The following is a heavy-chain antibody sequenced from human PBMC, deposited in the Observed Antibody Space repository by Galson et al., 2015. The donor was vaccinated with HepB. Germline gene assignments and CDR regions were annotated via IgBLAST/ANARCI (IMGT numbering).Heavy chain of an antibody. J-gene: IGHJ4*02. CDR2: ISSTSGYI. Sequence: SLRLSCAASGFTFSTYSMNWVRQASGKGLEWVSSISSTSGYIFYTDSVKGRFTISRDNAKNSLYLQMNSLRADDTAVYYCASGYSNSWPSDYWGQGTLVIVSS. D-gene: IGHD6-13*01. V-gene: IGHV3-21*01. CDR1: GFTFSTYS. CDR3: ASGYSNSWPSDY.